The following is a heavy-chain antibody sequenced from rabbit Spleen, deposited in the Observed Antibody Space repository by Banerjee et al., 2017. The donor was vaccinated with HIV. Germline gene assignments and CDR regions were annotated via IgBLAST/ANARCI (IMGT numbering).Heavy chain of an antibody. CDR2: IYTDTDTT. J-gene: IGHJ4*01. CDR3: ARRYDANHYYGHFSL. CDR1: GFSFSRGYD. D-gene: IGHD1-1*01. V-gene: IGHV1S45*01. Sequence: QEQLVESGGGLVQPEGSLTLTCKASGFSFSRGYDMCWVRQAPGRGLEWIGCIYTDTDTTYYTTWAKGRFTISKTSSTSLTLQTTSLTAADPAPYFCARRYDANHYYGHFSLWGPGTLVTVS.